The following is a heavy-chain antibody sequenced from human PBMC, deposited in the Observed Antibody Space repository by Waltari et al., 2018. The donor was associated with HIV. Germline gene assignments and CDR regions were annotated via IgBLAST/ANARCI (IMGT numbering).Heavy chain of an antibody. J-gene: IGHJ1*01. Sequence: QLQLQQSGPGLVRPSETLFLTCSVSGASVRTSSSYWGWLRQSPGKGLEWIALVNPNVNTYKSPSVNNRATVSVDTSNNQFSLRLTSVTAADTAVYYCTRHPAGFTSGWFLAGYFTSWGQGTQVVVSS. CDR2: VNPNVNT. V-gene: IGHV4-39*01. CDR3: TRHPAGFTSGWFLAGYFTS. D-gene: IGHD2-15*01. CDR1: GASVRTSSSY.